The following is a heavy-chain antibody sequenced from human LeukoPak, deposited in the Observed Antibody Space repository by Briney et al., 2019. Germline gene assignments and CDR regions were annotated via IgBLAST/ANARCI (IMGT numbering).Heavy chain of an antibody. CDR3: ARELPYYYGSGPCWFDP. J-gene: IGHJ5*02. D-gene: IGHD3-10*01. V-gene: IGHV3-21*01. Sequence: PGGSLRLSCAASGFTFSSYSMNWVRQAPGKGLEWVSSISSSSSYIYYADSVKGRFTISRDNAKNSLYLQMNSLRAEDTAVYYCARELPYYYGSGPCWFDPWGQGTLVTVSS. CDR2: ISSSSSYI. CDR1: GFTFSSYS.